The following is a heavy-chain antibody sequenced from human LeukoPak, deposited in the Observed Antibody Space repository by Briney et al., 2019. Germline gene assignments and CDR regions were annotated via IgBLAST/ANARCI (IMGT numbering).Heavy chain of an antibody. CDR2: IYLGDSDT. CDR1: GYNFTNYW. J-gene: IGHJ4*02. Sequence: GESLKISCKGSGYNFTNYWIGWVRQMPGKGLEWMGIIYLGDSDTRYSPSFQGQVTISADKSISTAFLQWSSLKASDAAMYYCARPPGDYGDYWGQGTLVTVSS. V-gene: IGHV5-51*01. D-gene: IGHD4-17*01. CDR3: ARPPGDYGDY.